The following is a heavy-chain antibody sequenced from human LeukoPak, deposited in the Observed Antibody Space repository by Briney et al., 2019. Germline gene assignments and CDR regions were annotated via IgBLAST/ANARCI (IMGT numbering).Heavy chain of an antibody. CDR2: IIPIFGTA. V-gene: IGHV1-69*13. J-gene: IGHJ4*02. D-gene: IGHD2-2*01. Sequence: ASVKVSCKASGGTFSSYAISWVRQAPGQGLEWMGGIIPIFGTANYAQKFQGRVTITADESTSTAYMELSSLRSEDTAVYYCARDKTYCSSTSCYHPFDYWGQGTLVTVSS. CDR1: GGTFSSYA. CDR3: ARDKTYCSSTSCYHPFDY.